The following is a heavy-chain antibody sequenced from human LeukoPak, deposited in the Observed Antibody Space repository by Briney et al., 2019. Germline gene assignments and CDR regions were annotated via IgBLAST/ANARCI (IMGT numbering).Heavy chain of an antibody. D-gene: IGHD3-9*01. CDR1: GYTFTSCG. J-gene: IGHJ5*02. Sequence: ASVKVSCKASGYTFTSCGISWVRQAPGQGLEWMGWISAYNGNTNYAQKLQGRVTMTTDTSTSTAYMELRSLRSDDTAVYYCASLDILTGYYPPYNWFDPWGQGTLVTVSS. V-gene: IGHV1-18*01. CDR3: ASLDILTGYYPPYNWFDP. CDR2: ISAYNGNT.